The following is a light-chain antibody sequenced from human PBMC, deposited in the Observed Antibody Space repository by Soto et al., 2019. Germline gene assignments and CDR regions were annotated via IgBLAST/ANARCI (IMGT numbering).Light chain of an antibody. CDR2: GAS. V-gene: IGKV3-20*01. CDR3: HQYYSSPLT. CDR1: QSVSSNY. J-gene: IGKJ4*01. Sequence: EIVLTQSPGTLSLSPGERATLSCRASQSVSSNYLAWYQQKPGQAPRLLIYGASSRATGIPDRCSGSGSGADFTGTISRLEPEDFSVYYCHQYYSSPLTCGGGTKVEIK.